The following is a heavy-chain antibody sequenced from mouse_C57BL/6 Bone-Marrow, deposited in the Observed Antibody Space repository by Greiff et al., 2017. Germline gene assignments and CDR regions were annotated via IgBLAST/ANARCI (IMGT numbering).Heavy chain of an antibody. J-gene: IGHJ2*01. CDR1: GFTFSSYA. Sequence: EVHLVESGEGLVKPGGSLTLSCAASGFTFSSYAMSWVRQTPEKRLEWVAYLSSGGDYIYYADTVKGRFTISRDNARNTLYLQMRSLKYEDTVMYYCTRVYYGSSLYFDYWGKGTTLTVSS. CDR3: TRVYYGSSLYFDY. V-gene: IGHV5-9-1*02. CDR2: LSSGGDYI. D-gene: IGHD1-1*01.